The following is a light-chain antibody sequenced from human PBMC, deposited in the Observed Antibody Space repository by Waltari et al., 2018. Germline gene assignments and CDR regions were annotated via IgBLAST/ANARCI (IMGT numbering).Light chain of an antibody. CDR1: QSVGTY. CDR3: QQRRNCPLT. V-gene: IGKV3-11*01. Sequence: EIVLTQSPAILSFSPGEIATLSCRASQSVGTYLAWYQQRPGQPPRLLIYVASYRATGIPARFSGSGSETDFTLTISSLQHKGFAVYYCQQRRNCPLTFGGGTRVQI. J-gene: IGKJ4*01. CDR2: VAS.